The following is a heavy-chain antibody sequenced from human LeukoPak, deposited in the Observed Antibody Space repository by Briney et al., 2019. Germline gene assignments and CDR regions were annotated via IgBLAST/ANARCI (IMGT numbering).Heavy chain of an antibody. J-gene: IGHJ4*02. V-gene: IGHV1-69*13. Sequence: SVKVSCKASGGTFSSYAISWVRQAPGQGLEWMGGIIPIFGTANYAQKFQGRVTITADESTSTAYMELSSLRSEDTAVYYCASNDYGDYALCFDYWGQGTLVTVSS. D-gene: IGHD4-17*01. CDR2: IIPIFGTA. CDR3: ASNDYGDYALCFDY. CDR1: GGTFSSYA.